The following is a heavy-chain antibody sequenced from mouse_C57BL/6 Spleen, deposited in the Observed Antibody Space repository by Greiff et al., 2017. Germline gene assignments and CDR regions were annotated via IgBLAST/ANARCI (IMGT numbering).Heavy chain of an antibody. V-gene: IGHV5-6*01. CDR3: ASHGDYGNRGNWYFDV. CDR2: ICRGGSST. D-gene: IGHD2-1*01. CDR1: GFTFSSYG. Sequence: EVQLLESGGDLVKPGGSLKLSCEASGFTFSSYGMSWVSQTPDKRLEWVGNICRGGSSTNYPDSVKGRFTISRDKAKDTLYLQMNSLDTKDTAMYSWASHGDYGNRGNWYFDVWGTGTTVTVSS. J-gene: IGHJ1*03.